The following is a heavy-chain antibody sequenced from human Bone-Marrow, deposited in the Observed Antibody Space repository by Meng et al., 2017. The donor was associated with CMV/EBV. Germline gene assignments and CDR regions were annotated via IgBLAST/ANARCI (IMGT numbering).Heavy chain of an antibody. J-gene: IGHJ4*02. V-gene: IGHV3-73*01. D-gene: IGHD3-9*01. CDR1: GLRFTGSA. Sequence: GESLKISCAASGLRFTGSAITWVRLPSGRGLEWVACISNRAASHEKVYAASVKVRFTVSKADSKNTAYLQMNSLKPDDTALYYCTTPYFGPVYGGQGTPVTVSS. CDR3: TTPYFGPVY. CDR2: ISNRAASHEK.